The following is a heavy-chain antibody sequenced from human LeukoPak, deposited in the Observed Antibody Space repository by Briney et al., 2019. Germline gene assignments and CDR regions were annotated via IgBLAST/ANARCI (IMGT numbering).Heavy chain of an antibody. V-gene: IGHV3-30*02. Sequence: GGSLRLSCAASGFTFSSYGMNWVRQAPGKGLEWVAFIRYDGSNKYYADSVKGRFTISRDNSKNTLYLQMNSLRAEDTAVYYCAKGTWSGNNYYFDYWGQGTLVIVSS. CDR3: AKGTWSGNNYYFDY. CDR2: IRYDGSNK. D-gene: IGHD4-23*01. J-gene: IGHJ4*02. CDR1: GFTFSSYG.